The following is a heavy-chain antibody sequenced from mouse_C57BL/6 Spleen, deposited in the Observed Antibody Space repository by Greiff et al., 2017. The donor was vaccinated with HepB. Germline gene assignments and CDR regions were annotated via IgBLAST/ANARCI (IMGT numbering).Heavy chain of an antibody. Sequence: VKLVESGPELVKPGASVKISCKASGYAFSSSWMNWVKQRPGKGLEWIGRIYPGDGDTNYNGKFKGKATLTADKSSSTAYMQLSSLTSEDSAVYFCAREDYYGSSPWFAYWGQGTLVTVSA. D-gene: IGHD1-1*01. J-gene: IGHJ3*01. CDR3: AREDYYGSSPWFAY. V-gene: IGHV1-82*01. CDR2: IYPGDGDT. CDR1: GYAFSSSW.